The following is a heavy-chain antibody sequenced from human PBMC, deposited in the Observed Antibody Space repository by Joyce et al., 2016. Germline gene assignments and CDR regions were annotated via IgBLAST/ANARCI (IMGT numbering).Heavy chain of an antibody. CDR2: IIPLFGIV. V-gene: IGHV1-69*17. CDR3: ARLEVGGRSNWFDP. J-gene: IGHJ5*02. Sequence: QVQLVQSGAEVKQPGTSVKVSCQVSGGSFNNYAINWGRQAPGQGLEGMGGIIPLFGIVKYEQKCQGRVTIIADKSTATAHMELRSLRSEDTAVYYCARLEVGGRSNWFDPWGQGTLVTVSS. D-gene: IGHD2-15*01. CDR1: GGSFNNYA.